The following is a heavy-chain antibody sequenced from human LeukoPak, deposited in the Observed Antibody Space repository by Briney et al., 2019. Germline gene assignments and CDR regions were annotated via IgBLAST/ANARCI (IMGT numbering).Heavy chain of an antibody. CDR2: INQDGSEK. J-gene: IGHJ3*01. CDR1: GFSFSTYW. D-gene: IGHD5-18*01. CDR3: AREGFDSYGTTKDAFDV. V-gene: IGHV3-7*05. Sequence: GGSLRLSCAASGFSFSTYWMSWVRQAPGKGLEWVAAINQDGSEKYYVDSVKGRFTISRDNAKNSLYLQVNSLRAEDTAVYYCAREGFDSYGTTKDAFDVWGQGTMVTVSS.